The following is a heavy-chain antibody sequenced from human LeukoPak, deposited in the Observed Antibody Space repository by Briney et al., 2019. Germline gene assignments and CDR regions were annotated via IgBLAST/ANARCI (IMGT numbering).Heavy chain of an antibody. D-gene: IGHD5-12*01. Sequence: GGSLRLSCAASGFTFRSYEMNWVRQAPGKGLEWVSYISSSGSTIYHADSVKGRFTISRDNAKNSLYLQMSSLRAEDTALYYCARDRTAYDVLDPWGQGTLVTVSS. CDR2: ISSSGSTI. CDR1: GFTFRSYE. CDR3: ARDRTAYDVLDP. V-gene: IGHV3-48*03. J-gene: IGHJ5*02.